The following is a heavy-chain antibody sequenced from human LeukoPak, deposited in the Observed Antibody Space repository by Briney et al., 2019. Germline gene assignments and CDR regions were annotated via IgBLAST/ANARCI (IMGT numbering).Heavy chain of an antibody. V-gene: IGHV4-4*02. CDR3: ASETYYYGSGGLDY. CDR2: IFHSGST. D-gene: IGHD3-10*01. CDR1: GGSISSTNW. J-gene: IGHJ4*02. Sequence: SETLSLTCEVSGGSISSTNWWIWVRQPPGKGLEWIGEIFHSGSTNYNPSLKSRVTISVDKSKNQFSLKLSSVTAADTAVYYCASETYYYGSGGLDYWGQGTLVTVSS.